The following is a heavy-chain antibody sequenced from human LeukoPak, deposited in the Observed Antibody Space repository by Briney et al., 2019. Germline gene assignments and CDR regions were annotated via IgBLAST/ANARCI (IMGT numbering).Heavy chain of an antibody. Sequence: SETLSLTCTVSGGSISSSRYYWGWIRQPPGKGLEWIGSIYYSGSTYYKSSLKSRVTISVDTSKNQFSLRLSSVTAADTAVYYCARGEWELGGDYWGQGTLVTVSS. CDR3: ARGEWELGGDY. V-gene: IGHV4-39*07. CDR2: IYYSGST. CDR1: GGSISSSRYY. D-gene: IGHD1-26*01. J-gene: IGHJ4*02.